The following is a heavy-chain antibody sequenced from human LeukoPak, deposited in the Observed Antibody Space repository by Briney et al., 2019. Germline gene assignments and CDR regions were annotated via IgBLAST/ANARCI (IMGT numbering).Heavy chain of an antibody. V-gene: IGHV3-64*01. Sequence: GGSLRLSCAASGFTFSSYAMHWVRQAPGKGLEYVSAISSNGGSTYYANSVKGRFTISRDNSKNTLYLQMGSLRAEDMAVYYCARDGSGGYGSSGYLPLDYWGQGTLVTVSS. CDR2: ISSNGGST. D-gene: IGHD3-22*01. J-gene: IGHJ4*02. CDR3: ARDGSGGYGSSGYLPLDY. CDR1: GFTFSSYA.